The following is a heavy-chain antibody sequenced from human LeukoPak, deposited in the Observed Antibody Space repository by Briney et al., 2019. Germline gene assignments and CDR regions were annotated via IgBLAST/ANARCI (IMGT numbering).Heavy chain of an antibody. Sequence: SETLSLTCTVSGGPISSHYWSWIRQPPGKGLEWIGYIYYSGSTNYNPSLKSRVTISVDTSKNQFSLKLSSVTAADTAVYYCARDRVGATTLYYWGQGTLVTVSS. J-gene: IGHJ4*02. D-gene: IGHD1-26*01. V-gene: IGHV4-59*11. CDR1: GGPISSHY. CDR2: IYYSGST. CDR3: ARDRVGATTLYY.